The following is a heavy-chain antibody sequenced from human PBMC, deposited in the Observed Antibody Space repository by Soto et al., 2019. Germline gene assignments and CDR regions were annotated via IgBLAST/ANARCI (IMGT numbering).Heavy chain of an antibody. Sequence: QVQLVQSGAEVKKPGASVKVSCKASGYSFTSYDLNWVRQATGQGLEWMGWINPNSGNTGYAQNFQGRVTMTRDTSMSTAYMELGSLRSEDTAVYYCARAYCDGDCYVDYWGQGTRVTVSS. CDR3: ARAYCDGDCYVDY. D-gene: IGHD2-21*02. V-gene: IGHV1-8*01. J-gene: IGHJ4*02. CDR1: GYSFTSYD. CDR2: INPNSGNT.